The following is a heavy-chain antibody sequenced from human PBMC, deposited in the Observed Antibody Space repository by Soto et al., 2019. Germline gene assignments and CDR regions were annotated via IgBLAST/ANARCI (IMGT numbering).Heavy chain of an antibody. D-gene: IGHD1-26*01. J-gene: IGHJ4*02. CDR1: GFTFSSYA. V-gene: IGHV3-30-3*01. CDR3: AREGVGATTKTLDY. CDR2: ISYDGSNK. Sequence: GGSLRLSCAASGFTFSSYAMHWVRQAPGKGLEWVAVISYDGSNKYYADSVKGRFTISRDNSKNTLYLQMNSLRAEDTAVYYCAREGVGATTKTLDYWGQGTLVTVSS.